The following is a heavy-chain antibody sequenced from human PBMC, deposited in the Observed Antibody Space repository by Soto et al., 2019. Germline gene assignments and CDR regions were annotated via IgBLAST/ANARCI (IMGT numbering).Heavy chain of an antibody. Sequence: SETLSLTCAVYGGSFSGYYWSWIRQPPGKGLEWIGEINHSGSTNYNPSLKSRVTISVDTSKNQFSLKLSSVTAADTAVYYCARGTVTLKHYYYYYMDVWGKGTTVTVSS. CDR1: GGSFSGYY. D-gene: IGHD4-17*01. CDR2: INHSGST. CDR3: ARGTVTLKHYYYYYMDV. J-gene: IGHJ6*03. V-gene: IGHV4-34*01.